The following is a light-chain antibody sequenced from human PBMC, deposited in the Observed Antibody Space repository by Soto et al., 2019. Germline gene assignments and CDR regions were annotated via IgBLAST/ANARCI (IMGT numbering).Light chain of an antibody. V-gene: IGKV1-39*01. CDR1: QRISSH. CDR3: QQSYTSLIT. CDR2: IAS. Sequence: IQMTNXSSSXIQSXXXXVXXTSLSSQRISSHLNWYQQKPGKAPKLLISIASNWQSLVTSRFSGSGSGTDFTLTISSLQPEDCAPYYCQQSYTSLITYGHGTRLNIK. J-gene: IGKJ5*01.